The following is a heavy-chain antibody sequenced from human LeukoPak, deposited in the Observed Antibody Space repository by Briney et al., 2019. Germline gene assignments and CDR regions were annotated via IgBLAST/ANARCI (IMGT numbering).Heavy chain of an antibody. CDR3: ARGQLVLWFGEHAFDI. V-gene: IGHV1-2*02. J-gene: IGHJ3*02. CDR2: INPNSGGT. Sequence: GASVKVSCKASGYTFTGYYMHWVRQAPGQGLEWMGWINPNSGGTNYAQKFQGRVTMTRDTSISTAYMELSRLRSDDTAVYYCARGQLVLWFGEHAFDIWGQGTMVTVSS. D-gene: IGHD3-10*01. CDR1: GYTFTGYY.